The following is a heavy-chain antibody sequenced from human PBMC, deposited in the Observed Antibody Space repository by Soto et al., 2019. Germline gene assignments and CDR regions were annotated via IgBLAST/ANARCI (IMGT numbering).Heavy chain of an antibody. J-gene: IGHJ6*02. CDR1: GFTFSSYE. CDR3: ARDGYCSGGSCYYPGWYYYYGMDV. CDR2: ISSSGSTI. V-gene: IGHV3-48*03. Sequence: LRLSCAASGFTFSSYEMNWVRQAPGKGLEWVSYISSSGSTIYYADSVKGRFTISRDNAKNSLYLQMNSLRAEDTAVYYCARDGYCSGGSCYYPGWYYYYGMDVWGQGTTVTVSS. D-gene: IGHD2-15*01.